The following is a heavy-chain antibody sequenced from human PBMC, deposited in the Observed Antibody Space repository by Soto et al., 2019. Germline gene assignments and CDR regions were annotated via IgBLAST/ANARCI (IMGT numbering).Heavy chain of an antibody. CDR2: IYYSGST. J-gene: IGHJ6*02. V-gene: IGHV4-39*01. D-gene: IGHD2-8*01. Sequence: PPGKGLEWIGSIYYSGSTYYNPSLKSRVTISVDTSKNQFSLKLSSVTAADTAVYYCAGLMRCTNGVCYSDYYYGMDVWGQGTTVTVSS. CDR3: AGLMRCTNGVCYSDYYYGMDV.